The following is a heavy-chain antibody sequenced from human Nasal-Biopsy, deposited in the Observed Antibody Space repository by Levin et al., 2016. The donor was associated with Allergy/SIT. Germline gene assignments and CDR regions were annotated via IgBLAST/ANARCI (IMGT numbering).Heavy chain of an antibody. Sequence: GESLKISCVASGFSLSAYSMNWVRQAPGKGLEWVAYITSSSNTIYYADSVKGRFTISRDNVKNSLFLQMNSLRAEDTAVYYCARGGRAWPNNWLAPWGQGTLVTVSS. V-gene: IGHV3-48*01. J-gene: IGHJ5*02. CDR1: GFSLSAYS. CDR2: ITSSSNTI. D-gene: IGHD2-15*01. CDR3: ARGGRAWPNNWLAP.